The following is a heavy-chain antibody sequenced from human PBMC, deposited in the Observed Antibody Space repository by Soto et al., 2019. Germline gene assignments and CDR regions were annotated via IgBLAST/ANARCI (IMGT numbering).Heavy chain of an antibody. Sequence: PGGSLRLSCAASGFTFSSYAMSWVRQAPGKGLEWVSAISGSGGSTYYADSVKGRFTISRDNSKNTLYLQMNSLRAEDTAVYYCAKSGVDGFGELSPPNNYFDYWGQGTLVTVSS. J-gene: IGHJ4*02. D-gene: IGHD3-10*01. V-gene: IGHV3-23*01. CDR1: GFTFSSYA. CDR3: AKSGVDGFGELSPPNNYFDY. CDR2: ISGSGGST.